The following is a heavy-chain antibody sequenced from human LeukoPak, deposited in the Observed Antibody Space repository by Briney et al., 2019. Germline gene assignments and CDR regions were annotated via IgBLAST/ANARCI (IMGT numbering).Heavy chain of an antibody. Sequence: AGGSLRLSCVASGFIFSRYGMHWVRQAPGKGVEGVAIISNDGSDTYYVDSVKGRFTISRDNSKTMLYLQMNSLRAEDTPVYYCAKSSDTVTWGRTYFDYWGQGTLATASS. J-gene: IGHJ4*02. CDR1: GFIFSRYG. CDR2: ISNDGSDT. CDR3: AKSSDTVTWGRTYFDY. D-gene: IGHD4-17*01. V-gene: IGHV3-30*18.